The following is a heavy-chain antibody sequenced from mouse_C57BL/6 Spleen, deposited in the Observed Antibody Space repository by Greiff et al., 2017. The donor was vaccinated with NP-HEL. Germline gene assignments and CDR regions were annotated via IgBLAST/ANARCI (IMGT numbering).Heavy chain of an antibody. V-gene: IGHV1-52*01. J-gene: IGHJ2*01. D-gene: IGHD2-4*01. CDR2: IDPSDSET. CDR3: ASGVGVDYDYDGGFDY. Sequence: QVQLQQPGAELVRPGSSVKLSCKASGYTFTSYWMHWVKQRPIQGLEWIGNIDPSDSETHYNQKFKDKATLTVDKSSSTAYMQLSSLTSEDSAVYYCASGVGVDYDYDGGFDYWGQGTTLTVSS. CDR1: GYTFTSYW.